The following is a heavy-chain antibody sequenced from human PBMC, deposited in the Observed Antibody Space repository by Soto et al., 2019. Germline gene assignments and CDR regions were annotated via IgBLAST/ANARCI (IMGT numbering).Heavy chain of an antibody. V-gene: IGHV1-3*01. CDR3: ARGLTMVRGVILDAFDI. CDR1: GYTFTSYT. D-gene: IGHD3-10*01. CDR2: INAGNGNT. Sequence: QVQLVQSGAEVKKPGASVKVSCKASGYTFTSYTMHWVRQAPGQRLEWMGWINAGNGNTKYSQKFQGRVTITRDTSASTVYMELSSLRSEDTAVYYCARGLTMVRGVILDAFDIWGQGTMVTVSS. J-gene: IGHJ3*02.